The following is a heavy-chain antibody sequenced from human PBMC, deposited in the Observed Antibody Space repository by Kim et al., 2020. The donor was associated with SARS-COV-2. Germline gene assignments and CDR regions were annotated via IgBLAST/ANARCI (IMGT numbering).Heavy chain of an antibody. CDR1: GFTFSSYG. CDR2: ISYDGSNK. CDR3: ARISPAGYGMDV. J-gene: IGHJ6*02. Sequence: GGSLRLSCAASGFTFSSYGMHWVRQAPGKGLEWVAVISYDGSNKYYADSVKGRFTISRDNSKNTLYLQMNSLRAEDTAVYYCARISPAGYGMDVWGQGTTVTVSS. V-gene: IGHV3-33*05.